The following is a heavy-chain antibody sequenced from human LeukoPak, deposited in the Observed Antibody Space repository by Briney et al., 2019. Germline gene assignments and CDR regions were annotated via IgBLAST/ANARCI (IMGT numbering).Heavy chain of an antibody. CDR2: ISGSGDST. CDR1: GFTFSSYA. D-gene: IGHD2-2*01. CDR3: AKAPDYRYCSSTSCHDY. Sequence: GGSLRLSCAASGFTFSSYAMSWVRQAPGKGLEWVSAISGSGDSTYYADSVKGRFTISRDNSKNTLYLQMNSLRAEDTAVYYCAKAPDYRYCSSTSCHDYWGQGTLVTVSS. J-gene: IGHJ4*02. V-gene: IGHV3-23*01.